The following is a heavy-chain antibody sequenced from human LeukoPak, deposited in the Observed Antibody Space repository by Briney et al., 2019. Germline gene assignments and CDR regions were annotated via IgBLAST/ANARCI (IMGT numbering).Heavy chain of an antibody. CDR3: VKVGRAARRHIVVVTATAFDY. CDR1: GFTFDDYA. J-gene: IGHJ4*02. Sequence: GGSLRLSCAASGFTFDDYAMHWVRQAPGKGLEWVSGISWNSGSIGYADSVKGRFTISRDNAKNSLYLQMNSLRAEDTALYYCVKVGRAARRHIVVVTATAFDYWGQGTLVTVSS. D-gene: IGHD2-21*02. V-gene: IGHV3-9*01. CDR2: ISWNSGSI.